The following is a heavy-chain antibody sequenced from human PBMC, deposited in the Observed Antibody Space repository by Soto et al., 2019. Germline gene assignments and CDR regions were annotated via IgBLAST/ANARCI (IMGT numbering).Heavy chain of an antibody. Sequence: PGGSLRLSCAASGFTFDDYAMHWVRQAPGKGLEWVSGISWNSGSIGYADSVKGRFTISRDNAKNSLYLQMNSLRAEDTALYYCAKARVDTAMAPNLFDYWGQGTLVTVSS. D-gene: IGHD5-18*01. J-gene: IGHJ4*02. V-gene: IGHV3-9*01. CDR2: ISWNSGSI. CDR3: AKARVDTAMAPNLFDY. CDR1: GFTFDDYA.